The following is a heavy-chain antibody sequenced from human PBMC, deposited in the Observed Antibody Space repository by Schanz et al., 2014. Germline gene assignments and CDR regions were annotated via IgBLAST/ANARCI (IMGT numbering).Heavy chain of an antibody. D-gene: IGHD1-26*01. CDR2: IYHSGNT. Sequence: QVQLQESGPGLVKPSETLSLTCTVSGGSIRSYYWSWIRQPPGKGLEGIGYIYHSGNTNYNPSLKGSVTIRVATSRNKSYMKLCSVTAADTAVYSCASYRGIVKPTGDAFDIWGQGTVVTASS. CDR3: ASYRGIVKPTGDAFDI. J-gene: IGHJ3*02. CDR1: GGSIRSYY. V-gene: IGHV4-59*01.